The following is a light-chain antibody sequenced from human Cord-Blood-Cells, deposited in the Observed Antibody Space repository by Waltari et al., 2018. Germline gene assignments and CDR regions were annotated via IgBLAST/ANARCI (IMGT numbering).Light chain of an antibody. CDR3: QSYDSSLSGYV. CDR2: GNS. J-gene: IGLJ1*01. Sequence: QSVLTQPPSVSGAPGQRVTISCTGSSSNIGAGHAVPWYQQLPGTAPKLLIYGNSNRPSGVPDRFSGSKSGTSASLAITGLQAEDEADYYCQSYDSSLSGYVFGTGTKVTVL. CDR1: SSNIGAGHA. V-gene: IGLV1-40*01.